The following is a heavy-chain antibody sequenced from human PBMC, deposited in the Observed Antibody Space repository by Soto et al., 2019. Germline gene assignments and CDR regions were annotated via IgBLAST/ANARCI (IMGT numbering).Heavy chain of an antibody. CDR2: IYYSGST. CDR3: ASSNIAAAGFYYYGMDV. J-gene: IGHJ6*02. CDR1: GGSISSYY. V-gene: IGHV4-59*01. Sequence: QVQLQESGPGLVKPSETLSLTCTVSGGSISSYYWSWIRQPPGKGLEWIGYIYYSGSTNYNPSLKSRVTMSVDTSKNQFSLKLSSVTAADTAVYYCASSNIAAAGFYYYGMDVWGRGTTVTVSS. D-gene: IGHD6-13*01.